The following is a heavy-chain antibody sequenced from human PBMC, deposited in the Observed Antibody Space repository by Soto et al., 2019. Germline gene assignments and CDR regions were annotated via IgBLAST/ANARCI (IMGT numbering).Heavy chain of an antibody. V-gene: IGHV4-59*01. Sequence: LETLPLTCTVSGGSSSSYYWSWIRQPPGKGLEWIGYIYYSGSTNYNPSLKSRVTISVDTSKNQFSLKLSSATAADTAVYYCARARRGHDAFDIWGQGTMVTVSS. CDR1: GGSSSSYY. D-gene: IGHD3-10*01. CDR3: ARARRGHDAFDI. J-gene: IGHJ3*02. CDR2: IYYSGST.